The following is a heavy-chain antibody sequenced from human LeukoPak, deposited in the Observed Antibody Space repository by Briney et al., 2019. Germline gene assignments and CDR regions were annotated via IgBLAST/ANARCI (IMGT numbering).Heavy chain of an antibody. CDR1: GVTFSSSA. V-gene: IGHV1-69*04. Sequence: ASVKVSSKASGVTFSSSAISWVRQAPGQGLEWMARFIPDSGEAIYAQKIQGRVTITADTSTNTAYMELSSLRSEDTAFYFCAGGEIYYDIDGYYYIDAFDIWGQGTVVTVSS. J-gene: IGHJ3*02. CDR2: FIPDSGEA. CDR3: AGGEIYYDIDGYYYIDAFDI. D-gene: IGHD3-22*01.